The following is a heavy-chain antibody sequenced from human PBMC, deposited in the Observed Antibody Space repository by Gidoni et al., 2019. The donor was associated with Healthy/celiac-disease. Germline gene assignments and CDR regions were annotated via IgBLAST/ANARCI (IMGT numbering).Heavy chain of an antibody. J-gene: IGHJ3*02. CDR2: ISSSSSYI. D-gene: IGHD5-12*01. CDR3: AREWPTPGAFDI. CDR1: GFTFSSYS. V-gene: IGHV3-21*01. Sequence: EVQLVESGGGLVKPGGSLRLSCAASGFTFSSYSMNWVRQAPGKGLEWVSSISSSSSYIYYADSVKGRFTISRDNAKNSLYLQMNSLRAEDTAVYYCAREWPTPGAFDIWGQGTMVTVSS.